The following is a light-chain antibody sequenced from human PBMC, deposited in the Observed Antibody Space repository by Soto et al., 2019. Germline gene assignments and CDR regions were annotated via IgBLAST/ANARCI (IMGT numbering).Light chain of an antibody. Sequence: DIQMTQSPSSLSASVGDRVTITCRASQGISNYLAWYQQKPGKVPKLLIYAASTLQSGVPSRFSGSGSGTDFTVAISSLQPEDVATYCCQRYNSAPRTFGQGTKVEIK. J-gene: IGKJ1*01. CDR3: QRYNSAPRT. CDR1: QGISNY. CDR2: AAS. V-gene: IGKV1-27*01.